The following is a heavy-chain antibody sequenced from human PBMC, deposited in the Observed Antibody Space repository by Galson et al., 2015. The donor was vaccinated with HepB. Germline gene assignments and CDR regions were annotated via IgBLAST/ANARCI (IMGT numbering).Heavy chain of an antibody. J-gene: IGHJ4*02. D-gene: IGHD2-2*01. V-gene: IGHV1-8*01. CDR1: GYTFTSYN. CDR2: MSPNTGNT. CDR3: ARGYPGNCASTTCPAPVDH. Sequence: SVKVSCKASGYTFTSYNIKWVRQATGQGLEYMGWMSPNTGNTGYAQKFQGRVAMTRDISISTAYMELSGLGSEDTAIYYCARGYPGNCASTTCPAPVDHWGQGTQVTVAS.